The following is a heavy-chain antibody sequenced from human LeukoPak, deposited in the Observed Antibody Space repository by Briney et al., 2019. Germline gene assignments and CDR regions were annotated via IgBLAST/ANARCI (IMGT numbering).Heavy chain of an antibody. Sequence: GGSLRLSCTASGFTFSDYYMNWIRQAPGKGLEWISCISSSGNTIYSADSVKGRFTISRDNAKNSLYLQMNSLRVEDKAVYYCARDRGFGVVTAIDDWGQGTLVTVSS. CDR3: ARDRGFGVVTAIDD. CDR1: GFTFSDYY. J-gene: IGHJ4*02. V-gene: IGHV3-11*01. CDR2: ISSSGNTI. D-gene: IGHD3-3*01.